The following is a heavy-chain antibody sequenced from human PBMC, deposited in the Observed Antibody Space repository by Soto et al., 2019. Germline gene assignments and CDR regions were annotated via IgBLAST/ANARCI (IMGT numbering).Heavy chain of an antibody. CDR3: ARDSTCCGLDV. J-gene: IGHJ6*02. CDR2: IFYNEKN. V-gene: IGHV4-59*01. Sequence: QVELRESGPGLVKPSETLSLTCNVSGGSMRSYYWTWMRQSPGKGLEWLGNIFYNEKNNLNPSLKTRISISVDTSKKKFSLMLSSVTAEDTAIYYCARDSTCCGLDVWGQGTTVTVSS. D-gene: IGHD2-21*01. CDR1: GGSMRSYY.